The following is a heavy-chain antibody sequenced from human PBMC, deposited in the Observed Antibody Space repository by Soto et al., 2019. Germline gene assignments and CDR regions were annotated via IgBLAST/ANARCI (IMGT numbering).Heavy chain of an antibody. D-gene: IGHD2-2*01. J-gene: IGHJ6*02. CDR1: GGSISSYY. CDR3: ARRVPAADLYAMDV. V-gene: IGHV4-59*08. Sequence: SETLSLTCTVSGGSISSYYWSWIRQPPGKGLEWIGYIYYSGSTNYNPSLKSRVTISVDTSKNQFSLKLSSVTAVDTAVYYCARRVPAADLYAMDVWGQGTTVT. CDR2: IYYSGST.